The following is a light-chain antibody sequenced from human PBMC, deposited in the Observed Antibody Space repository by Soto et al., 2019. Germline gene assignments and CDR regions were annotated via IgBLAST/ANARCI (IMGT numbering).Light chain of an antibody. Sequence: ETVLIQSPDTLSLSPGERATLSCRASQSVTSDYLAWYQQKAGQAPRLLIYGASSRATGIPDRFCGSGSGTDFSLTISRLEPEDSAFYYCQQYGSSATFGGGTKVE. CDR3: QQYGSSAT. CDR2: GAS. J-gene: IGKJ4*01. V-gene: IGKV3-20*01. CDR1: QSVTSDY.